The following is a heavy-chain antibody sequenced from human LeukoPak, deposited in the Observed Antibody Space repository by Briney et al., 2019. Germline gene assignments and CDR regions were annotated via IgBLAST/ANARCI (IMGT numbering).Heavy chain of an antibody. CDR1: GFTFSSYA. D-gene: IGHD5-12*01. J-gene: IGHJ6*02. V-gene: IGHV3-23*01. Sequence: GGSLRLSRAASGFTFSSYAMSWVRQAPGKGLEWVSAISGSGGSTYYADSVKGRFTISRDNSKNTLYLQMNSLRAEDTAVYYCAKDAYEGNYYYYYGMDVWGQGTTVTVSS. CDR2: ISGSGGST. CDR3: AKDAYEGNYYYYYGMDV.